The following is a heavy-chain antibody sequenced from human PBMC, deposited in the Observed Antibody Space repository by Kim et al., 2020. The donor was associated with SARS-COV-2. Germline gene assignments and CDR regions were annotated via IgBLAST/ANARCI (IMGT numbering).Heavy chain of an antibody. J-gene: IGHJ4*02. CDR3: AGVVGSSWVENYFDY. Sequence: PSLKSRVTISVATSKNQFSLKLSSVTAADTAVYCCAGVVGSSWVENYFDYWGQGTLVTVSS. D-gene: IGHD6-13*01. V-gene: IGHV4-59*01.